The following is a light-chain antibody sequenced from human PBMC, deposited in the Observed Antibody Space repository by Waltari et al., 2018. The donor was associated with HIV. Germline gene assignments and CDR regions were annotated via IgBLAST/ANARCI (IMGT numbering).Light chain of an antibody. CDR1: SSDIGNNY. CDR3: GTWDSSLSAGV. V-gene: IGLV1-51*01. Sequence: QSVLTQPPSVSAAPGQKVTIPCSGSSSDIGNNYVFCYQQLPGTAPKLLIYANNKRPSGIPDRFSGSKSGTSATLGITGLQTGDEADYYCGTWDSSLSAGVFGGGTKLTVL. CDR2: ANN. J-gene: IGLJ3*02.